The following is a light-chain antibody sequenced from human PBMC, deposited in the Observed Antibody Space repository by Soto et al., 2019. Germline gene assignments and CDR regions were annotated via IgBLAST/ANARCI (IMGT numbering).Light chain of an antibody. V-gene: IGLV2-11*01. CDR1: TSDVGGYNY. Sequence: QSALTQPRSVSGSPGQSVTISCTGTTSDVGGYNYVSWYQQHPGKAPKLMIYDVSKRPSGVPDRFSGSKSGNTDSLTISGYEAEDEADYYCSSYAGSYTLYVFGPGTKLTVL. J-gene: IGLJ1*01. CDR3: SSYAGSYTLYV. CDR2: DVS.